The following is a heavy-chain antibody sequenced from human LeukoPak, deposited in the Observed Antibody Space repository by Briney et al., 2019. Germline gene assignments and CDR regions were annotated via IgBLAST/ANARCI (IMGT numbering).Heavy chain of an antibody. V-gene: IGHV3-48*03. CDR3: ARVGGSGSYYNPYYFDY. Sequence: GGSLRLSCAASGFPFSSYAMSWVRQAPGKGLEWVSYISSSGSTIYYADSVKGRFTISRDNAKNSLYLQMNSLRAEDTAVYYCARVGGSGSYYNPYYFDYWGQGTLVTVSS. CDR2: ISSSGSTI. J-gene: IGHJ4*02. CDR1: GFPFSSYA. D-gene: IGHD3-10*01.